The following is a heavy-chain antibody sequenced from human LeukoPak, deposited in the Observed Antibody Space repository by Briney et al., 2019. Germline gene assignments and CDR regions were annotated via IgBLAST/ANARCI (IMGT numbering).Heavy chain of an antibody. V-gene: IGHV3-30-3*01. CDR1: GFTFSSYA. D-gene: IGHD2-2*01. Sequence: PGGSLRLSCAASGFTFSSYAMHWVRQAPGKGLEWVAAISYDETNKFYADSVKGRFTISRDNSKNTLFLQMDSLRAEDTAVYYCARDYCSRTGCLGMDVWGQGTTVTVSS. CDR3: ARDYCSRTGCLGMDV. J-gene: IGHJ6*02. CDR2: ISYDETNK.